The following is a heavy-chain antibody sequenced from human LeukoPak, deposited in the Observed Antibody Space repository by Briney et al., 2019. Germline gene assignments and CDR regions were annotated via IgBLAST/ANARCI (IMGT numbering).Heavy chain of an antibody. CDR1: GFTFSSYA. D-gene: IGHD3-3*01. J-gene: IGHJ6*03. CDR2: ISSSSSTI. V-gene: IGHV3-48*01. CDR3: ARKSHFSYDFWSGYYRSVGYYYMDV. Sequence: GGSLRLSCAASGFTFSSYAMSWVRQAPGKGLEWVSYISSSSSTIYYADSVKGRFTISRDNAKNSLYLQMNSLRAEDTAVYYCARKSHFSYDFWSGYYRSVGYYYMDVWGQGTMVTVSS.